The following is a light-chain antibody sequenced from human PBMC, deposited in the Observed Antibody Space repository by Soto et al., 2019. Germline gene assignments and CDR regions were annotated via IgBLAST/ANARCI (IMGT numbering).Light chain of an antibody. CDR1: SSNIGAGYV. J-gene: IGLJ2*01. Sequence: QPVLTQPPSVSGAPGQRVTISCTGSSSNIGAGYVVHWYQQLPGRAPKLLVYGNNNRPSGVPDRFSGSKSGTSASLAITGLQAEDEADYYCQSYDSSLSGALFGGGTKVTVL. CDR2: GNN. CDR3: QSYDSSLSGAL. V-gene: IGLV1-40*01.